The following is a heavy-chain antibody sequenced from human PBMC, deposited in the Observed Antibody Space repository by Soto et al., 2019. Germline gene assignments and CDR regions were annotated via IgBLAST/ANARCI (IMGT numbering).Heavy chain of an antibody. Sequence: SETLSLTCAVSGGSISSGGYSWNWIRQPPGKGLEWIGYIYHSGSTNYNPSLKSRVTISVDTPKNQFSLKLSSVTAADTAVYYCARREINYYGSGSYYIEYFQHWGQGTLVTVSS. D-gene: IGHD3-10*01. CDR3: ARREINYYGSGSYYIEYFQH. CDR1: GGSISSGGYS. V-gene: IGHV4-30-2*01. J-gene: IGHJ1*01. CDR2: IYHSGST.